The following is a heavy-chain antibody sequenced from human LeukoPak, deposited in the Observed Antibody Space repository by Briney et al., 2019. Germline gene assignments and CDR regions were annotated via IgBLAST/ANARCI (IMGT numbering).Heavy chain of an antibody. CDR3: ARSLYPNNYLRDAFDI. D-gene: IGHD2/OR15-2a*01. Sequence: SVKVSCKASGGTFSSYAISWVRQAPGQGLEWMGGIIPIFGTANYAQKFQDRVTITADESTSTAYMELSSLRSEDTAVYYCARSLYPNNYLRDAFDIWGQGTMVTVSS. CDR1: GGTFSSYA. J-gene: IGHJ3*02. V-gene: IGHV1-69*13. CDR2: IIPIFGTA.